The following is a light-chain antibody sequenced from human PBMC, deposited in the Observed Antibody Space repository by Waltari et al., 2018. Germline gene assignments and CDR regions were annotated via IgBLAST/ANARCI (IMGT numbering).Light chain of an antibody. Sequence: EIVMTQSPATLSVSPGERAILSCRASQSVSSNLAWYQQKPGQAPRLLIYGASTRAAGIPARCSGSGSDTEFTLTINTLQSEDFAVYYCQHYDVWRTFGQGTKVEIK. CDR2: GAS. J-gene: IGKJ1*01. CDR3: QHYDVWRT. CDR1: QSVSSN. V-gene: IGKV3-15*01.